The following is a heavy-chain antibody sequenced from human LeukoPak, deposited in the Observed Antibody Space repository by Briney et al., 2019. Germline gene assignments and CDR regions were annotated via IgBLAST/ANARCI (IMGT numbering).Heavy chain of an antibody. CDR1: GYSISNGYY. V-gene: IGHV4-38-2*01. CDR3: ARLAALRGFYYYMDV. CDR2: VYRDGNT. J-gene: IGHJ6*03. D-gene: IGHD6-6*01. Sequence: SETLSLTCSVSGYSISNGYYWGWIRQPPGKGLEWVANVYRDGNTYYSPSLESRVTISVDASKNQFLLRLSSVTAADTAVYYCARLAALRGFYYYMDVWGKGATVTVSS.